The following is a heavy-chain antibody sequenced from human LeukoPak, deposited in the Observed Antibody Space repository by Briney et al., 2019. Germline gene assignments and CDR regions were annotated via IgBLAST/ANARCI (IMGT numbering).Heavy chain of an antibody. CDR3: ARVRGYSSLRGAFDI. Sequence: SETLSLTCTVSGGSISSGSYYWSWIRQPAGNGLEWIGRIYTSGSTNYNPSLKSRVTISVDTSKNQFSLKLSSVTAADTAVYYCARVRGYSSLRGAFDIWGQGTMVTVSS. CDR1: GGSISSGSYY. V-gene: IGHV4-61*02. J-gene: IGHJ3*02. D-gene: IGHD5-18*01. CDR2: IYTSGST.